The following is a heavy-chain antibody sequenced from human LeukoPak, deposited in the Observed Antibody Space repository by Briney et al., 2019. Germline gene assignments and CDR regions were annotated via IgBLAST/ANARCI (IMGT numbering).Heavy chain of an antibody. CDR1: GFTFSSYW. J-gene: IGHJ3*02. D-gene: IGHD3-3*01. V-gene: IGHV3-9*01. CDR3: AKDTGRPTDAITMEDNAFDI. CDR2: ISWSSGII. Sequence: GGSLRLSCAASGFTFSSYWMHWVRHAPGKGLEWVSGISWSSGIIGYADSVKGRFTISRDNAKNSLYLQMDSLRAEDTALYYCAKDTGRPTDAITMEDNAFDIWGQGTMVTVSS.